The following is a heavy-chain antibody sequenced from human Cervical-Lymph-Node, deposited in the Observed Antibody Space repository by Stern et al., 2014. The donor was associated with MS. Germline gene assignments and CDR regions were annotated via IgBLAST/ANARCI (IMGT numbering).Heavy chain of an antibody. J-gene: IGHJ4*02. V-gene: IGHV1-2*06. Sequence: QLVQSGAEVMKPGASVNVSCKASGYTFTDYYVHWVRQAPGQGLQWVGRSGTTGGNTISARALEARVTITRDTSVDTAYLELRGLTSADTAVYYGTREGPMSRGDYWGQGALVTVS. CDR3: TREGPMSRGDY. CDR1: GYTFTDYY. CDR2: SGTTGGNT.